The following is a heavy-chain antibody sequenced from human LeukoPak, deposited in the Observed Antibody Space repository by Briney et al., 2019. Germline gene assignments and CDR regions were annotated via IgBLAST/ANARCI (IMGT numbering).Heavy chain of an antibody. CDR1: GGSISSGDYY. Sequence: PSETLSLTCTVSGGSISSGDYYWSWIRQPPGKGLEWIGYIYYSGSTYYNPSLKSRLTISVDTSKNQFSLKLTSVTAADTAVYYCARARSGYQDWYFDLWGRGTLVTVSS. CDR3: ARARSGYQDWYFDL. CDR2: IYYSGST. J-gene: IGHJ2*01. V-gene: IGHV4-30-4*01. D-gene: IGHD5-12*01.